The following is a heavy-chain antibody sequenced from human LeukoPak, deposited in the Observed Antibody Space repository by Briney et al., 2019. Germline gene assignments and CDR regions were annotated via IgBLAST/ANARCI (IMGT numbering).Heavy chain of an antibody. J-gene: IGHJ3*02. CDR1: GYTFTGYY. D-gene: IGHD2-15*01. Sequence: ASVKVSCKASGYTFTGYYMHWVRQAPGQGLEWMGWINPNSGGTNYAQKFQGRVTMTRDTSISTAYLELSRLRSDDTAVYYCAWVLQYCSGGSCYSGVVRAFDIWGQGTMVTVSS. CDR3: AWVLQYCSGGSCYSGVVRAFDI. V-gene: IGHV1-2*02. CDR2: INPNSGGT.